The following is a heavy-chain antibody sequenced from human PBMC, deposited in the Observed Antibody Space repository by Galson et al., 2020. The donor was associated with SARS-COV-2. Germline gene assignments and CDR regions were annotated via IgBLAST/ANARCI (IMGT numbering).Heavy chain of an antibody. J-gene: IGHJ4*02. CDR2: IYYSGST. V-gene: IGHV4-39*07. CDR1: GGSISSSSYY. CDR3: ARDRGGSYYNY. Sequence: TLSLTCTVSGGSISSSSYYWGWIRQPPGKGLEWIGSIYYSGSTYYNPSLKSRVTISVDTSKNQFSLKLSSVTAADTAVYYCARDRGGSYYNYWGQGTLVTVSS. D-gene: IGHD1-26*01.